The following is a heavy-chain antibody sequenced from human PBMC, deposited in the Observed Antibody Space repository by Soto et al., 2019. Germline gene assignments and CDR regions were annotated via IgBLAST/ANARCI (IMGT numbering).Heavy chain of an antibody. CDR1: GFTFSNHW. J-gene: IGHJ6*04. V-gene: IGHV5-51*01. CDR2: IYGGDSDT. CDR3: PGRFGYCTGETCLEV. D-gene: IGHD2-8*02. Sequence: GESLKISCKGSGFTFSNHWIAWVRQMPGRGLEWMGIIYGGDSDTRYSPSFQGQVIISADKSINTVYLQWRSLKASDTAIYFCPGRFGYCTGETCLEVWGGGTTVTVSS.